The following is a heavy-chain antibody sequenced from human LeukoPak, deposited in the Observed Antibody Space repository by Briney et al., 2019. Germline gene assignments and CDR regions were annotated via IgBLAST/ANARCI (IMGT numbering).Heavy chain of an antibody. CDR2: ISYDGSNK. Sequence: PGGSLRLSCAASGFTFSSYGMHWVRQAPGKGLEWGAVISYDGSNKYYADSVKDRFTISRDNSKNTLYLQMNSLRAEDTAVYYCAKEMLLSYYYYGMDVWGQGTTVTVS. J-gene: IGHJ6*02. V-gene: IGHV3-30*18. D-gene: IGHD2-21*01. CDR1: GFTFSSYG. CDR3: AKEMLLSYYYYGMDV.